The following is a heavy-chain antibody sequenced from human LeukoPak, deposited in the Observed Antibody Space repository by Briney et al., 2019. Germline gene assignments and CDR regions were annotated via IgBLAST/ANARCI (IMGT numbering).Heavy chain of an antibody. CDR2: IYHSGST. CDR1: GGSLSSSNW. CDR3: ASRDSYGYLGVDY. Sequence: SGTLSLTCAVSGGSLSSSNWWSWVRQPPGKGLEWIGEIYHSGSTNYNPSLKSRVTISVDKSKNQFSLKLSSVTAADTAVYYCASRDSYGYLGVDYWGQGTLVTVSS. V-gene: IGHV4-4*02. J-gene: IGHJ4*02. D-gene: IGHD5-18*01.